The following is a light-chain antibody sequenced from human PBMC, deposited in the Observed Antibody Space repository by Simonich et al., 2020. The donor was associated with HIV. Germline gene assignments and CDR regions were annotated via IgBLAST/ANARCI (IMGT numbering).Light chain of an antibody. CDR2: WAS. V-gene: IGKV4-1*01. Sequence: DIVMTQSPDSLAVSLGERATINCKSSQSFLYSSNNKYYLAWYQQKPGHPPKLLIYWASTRESGVPDRFSGSGSGADFTLTISSLQAEDVAVYYCQQYYSTPFTFGPGTKVDIK. J-gene: IGKJ3*01. CDR3: QQYYSTPFT. CDR1: QSFLYSSNNKYY.